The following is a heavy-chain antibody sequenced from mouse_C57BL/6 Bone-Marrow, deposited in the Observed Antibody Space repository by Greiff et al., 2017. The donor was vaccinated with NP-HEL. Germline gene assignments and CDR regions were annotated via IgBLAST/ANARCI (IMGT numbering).Heavy chain of an antibody. CDR3: ALLLRYYFDY. CDR2: SYPRSGNT. V-gene: IGHV1-81*01. J-gene: IGHJ2*01. CDR1: GYTFTSYG. Sequence: QVQLQQSGAELARPGASVKLSCKASGYTFTSYGISWVMQRTGQGLEWIGESYPRSGNTYYNEKFKGKATLTADKSSSKAYMELRDLTSEDAAVYFCALLLRYYFDYWGQGTTLTVSS. D-gene: IGHD1-1*01.